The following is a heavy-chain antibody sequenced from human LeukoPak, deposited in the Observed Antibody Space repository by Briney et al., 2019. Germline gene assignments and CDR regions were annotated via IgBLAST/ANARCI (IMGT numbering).Heavy chain of an antibody. Sequence: SETLSLTCTVSGGSISSYYWSWIRQPPGKGLEWIGYIYYSGSTNYNPSLKSRVTISVDTSKNQFSLKLSSVTAADTAVNYCAGQYYYGSGSYSRYYYYYYMDVWGKGTTVTISS. CDR3: AGQYYYGSGSYSRYYYYYYMDV. V-gene: IGHV4-59*01. CDR2: IYYSGST. CDR1: GGSISSYY. J-gene: IGHJ6*03. D-gene: IGHD3-10*01.